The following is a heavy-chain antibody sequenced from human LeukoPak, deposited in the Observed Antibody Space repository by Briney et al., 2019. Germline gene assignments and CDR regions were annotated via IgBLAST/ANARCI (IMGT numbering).Heavy chain of an antibody. CDR3: ARDPEYSSSWSFDY. CDR1: GFTFSDYY. D-gene: IGHD6-13*01. J-gene: IGHJ4*02. Sequence: PGGSLRLSCAASGFTFSDYYMSWIRQAPGKGLEWVSYISSSGSTIYYADSVKGRFTISRDNAKNSLYLQMNSLRAEDTAVYYCARDPEYSSSWSFDYWGQGTLVTVSS. V-gene: IGHV3-11*01. CDR2: ISSSGSTI.